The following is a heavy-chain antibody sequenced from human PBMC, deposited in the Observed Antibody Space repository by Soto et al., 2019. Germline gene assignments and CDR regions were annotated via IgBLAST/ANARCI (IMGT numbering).Heavy chain of an antibody. D-gene: IGHD2-15*01. CDR2: IYYSGST. J-gene: IGHJ6*02. CDR1: GGSISSGDYY. V-gene: IGHV4-30-4*01. CDR3: ARDCSGGSCYTPEGLYYGMDV. Sequence: SLTCTVSGGSISSGDYYWSWIRQPPGKGLEWIGYIYYSGSTYYNPSLKSRVTISVDTSKNQFSLKLSSVTAADTAVYYCARDCSGGSCYTPEGLYYGMDVWGQGTTVTVSS.